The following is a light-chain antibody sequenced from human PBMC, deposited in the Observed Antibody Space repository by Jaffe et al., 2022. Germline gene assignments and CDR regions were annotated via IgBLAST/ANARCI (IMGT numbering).Light chain of an antibody. CDR1: QGISYA. CDR2: AAS. J-gene: IGKJ1*01. Sequence: DIQMTQSPSSLSASVGDRVTITCRASQGISYALAWYQHKPGKAPKLLLYAASRLQSGVPSRFIGSGSGTDYTLTISSLQPEDFATYYCQQSFTSSWTFGQGTKVEIK. V-gene: IGKV1-NL1*01. CDR3: QQSFTSSWT.